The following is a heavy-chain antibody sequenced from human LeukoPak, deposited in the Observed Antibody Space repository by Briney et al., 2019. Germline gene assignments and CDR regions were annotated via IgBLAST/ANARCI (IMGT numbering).Heavy chain of an antibody. J-gene: IGHJ4*02. V-gene: IGHV3-30-3*01. Sequence: GGSLRLSCAASGFTFSDYAMHWVRQAPGKGLEWVAVISKDGSDKYYPGSVRGRFTISRDNSKNTIYLQMDSLRAEDAAIYYCARDYWWNYDYWGQGTLVTVSS. CDR2: ISKDGSDK. CDR3: ARDYWWNYDY. D-gene: IGHD1-7*01. CDR1: GFTFSDYA.